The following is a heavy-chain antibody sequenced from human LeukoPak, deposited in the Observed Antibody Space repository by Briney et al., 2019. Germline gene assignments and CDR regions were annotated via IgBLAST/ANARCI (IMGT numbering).Heavy chain of an antibody. V-gene: IGHV1-24*01. CDR2: FDPEDGET. CDR3: AIRYCSSTSCLGGAFDI. D-gene: IGHD2-2*01. Sequence: ASVTVSCKVSGYTLTELSMHWVRQAPGKGHEWMGGFDPEDGETIYAQKFQGRVTMTTDTSTSTAYMELRSLRSDDTAVYYCAIRYCSSTSCLGGAFDIRGQGTRVTVS. J-gene: IGHJ3*02. CDR1: GYTLTELS.